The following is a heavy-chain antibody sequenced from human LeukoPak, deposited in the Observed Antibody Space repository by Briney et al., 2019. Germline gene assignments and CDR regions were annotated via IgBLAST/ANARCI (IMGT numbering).Heavy chain of an antibody. Sequence: AGGSLRLSCAASGFNFSTYGMSWVRQAPGKGLEWVSAISGISDSGGSTDYADSVKGRFTISGDNSKNTVYLQMDRLRPEDTALSYCARTSLWDGRGHDYCRYVWGKGTTVTISS. CDR1: GFNFSTYG. CDR3: ARTSLWDGRGHDYCRYV. J-gene: IGHJ6*03. D-gene: IGHD1-14*01. V-gene: IGHV3-23*01. CDR2: ISGISDSGGST.